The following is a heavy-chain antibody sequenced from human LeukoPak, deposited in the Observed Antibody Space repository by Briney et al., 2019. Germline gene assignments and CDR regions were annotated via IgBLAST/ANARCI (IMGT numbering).Heavy chain of an antibody. Sequence: GGSLRLSCAASGXXXXXXXXXXVXXXXXXXXXXXXXXXXDXSEXYYVDSVKGRFTISRDNAKNSLFLQMNSLRAEDTAVYYCASHLIGDSNGYYLGSYESWGQGTLVTVSS. CDR2: XXXDXSEX. D-gene: IGHD3-22*01. CDR3: ASHLIGDSNGYYLGSYES. J-gene: IGHJ5*02. V-gene: IGHV3-7*05. CDR1: GXXXXXXX.